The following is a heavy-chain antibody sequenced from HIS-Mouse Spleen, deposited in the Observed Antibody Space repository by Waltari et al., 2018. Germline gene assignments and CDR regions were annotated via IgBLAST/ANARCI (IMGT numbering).Heavy chain of an antibody. V-gene: IGHV4-39*07. CDR2: IYYSGST. CDR3: ARAPTGFLEWFDAFDI. Sequence: QLQLQESGPGLVKPSETLSLTCTVSGGSTSSSIYYSGWIRQPPGKGLEWIGSIYYSGSTYYNPSLKSRVTISVDTSKNQFSLKLSSVTAADTAVYYCARAPTGFLEWFDAFDIWGQGTMVTVSS. CDR1: GGSTSSSIYY. J-gene: IGHJ3*02. D-gene: IGHD3-3*01.